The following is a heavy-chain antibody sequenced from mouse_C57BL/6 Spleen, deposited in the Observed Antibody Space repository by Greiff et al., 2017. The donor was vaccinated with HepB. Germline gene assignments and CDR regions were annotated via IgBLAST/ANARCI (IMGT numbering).Heavy chain of an antibody. V-gene: IGHV1-76*01. CDR3: AMALSSGPWFAY. D-gene: IGHD3-2*02. CDR2: IYPGSGNT. CDR1: GYTFTDYY. J-gene: IGHJ3*01. Sequence: QVQLKESGAELVRPGASVKLSCKASGYTFTDYYINWVKQRPGQGLEWIARIYPGSGNTYYNEKFKGKATLTAEKSSSTAYMQLSSLTSEDSAVYFCAMALSSGPWFAYWGQGTLVTVSA.